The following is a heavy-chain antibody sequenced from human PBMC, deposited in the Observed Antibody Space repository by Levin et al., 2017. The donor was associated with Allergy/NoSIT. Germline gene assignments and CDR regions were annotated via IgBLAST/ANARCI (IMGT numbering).Heavy chain of an antibody. D-gene: IGHD6-13*01. CDR2: ISSSGSTV. Sequence: GGSLRLSCAASGFTFSDYYMSWIRQAPGKGLEWVSYISSSGSTVYYADSVKGRFTISRDNTKNSLYLQMNSLRAEDTAVYYCARDGAAAGIGCWFDPWGQGTLVTVSS. CDR3: ARDGAAAGIGCWFDP. V-gene: IGHV3-11*01. CDR1: GFTFSDYY. J-gene: IGHJ5*02.